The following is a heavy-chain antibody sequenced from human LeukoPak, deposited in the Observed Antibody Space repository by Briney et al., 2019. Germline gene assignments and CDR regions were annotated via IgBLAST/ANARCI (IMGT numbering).Heavy chain of an antibody. D-gene: IGHD2-15*01. J-gene: IGHJ5*02. CDR1: GFTFSGSA. V-gene: IGHV3-73*01. CDR2: IDKKDNLYAT. CDR3: TRDRGTYNWFDP. Sequence: GGSLKLSCAASGFTFSGSAVHWVRQSSGKGLEWVGHIDKKDNLYATAYAESVKGRFTISRDDSKDSAFLHMDSLKTEDTALYYCTRDRGTYNWFDPWGQGTLVTVSS.